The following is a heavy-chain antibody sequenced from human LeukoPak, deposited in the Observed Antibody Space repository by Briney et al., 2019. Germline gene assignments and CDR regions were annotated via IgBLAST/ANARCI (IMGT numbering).Heavy chain of an antibody. CDR3: ASFSGRVVGAFDI. J-gene: IGHJ3*02. V-gene: IGHV1-69*05. D-gene: IGHD1-26*01. CDR1: GCTFSSYA. Sequence: SVKVSCKASGCTFSSYAISWVRQAPGQGLEWMGGIIPIFGTANYAQKFQGRVTITTDESTSTAYMELSSLRSEDTAVYYCASFSGRVVGAFDIWGQGTMVTVSS. CDR2: IIPIFGTA.